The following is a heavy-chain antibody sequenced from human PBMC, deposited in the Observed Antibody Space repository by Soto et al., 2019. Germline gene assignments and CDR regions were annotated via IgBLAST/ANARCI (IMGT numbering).Heavy chain of an antibody. CDR2: IHYSGST. V-gene: IGHV4-59*01. Sequence: SETLSLTCTVSGGSISYYYWSWIRQPPGKGLEWIGYIHYSGSTNYNPSLKNRVTISLDRSKNQFSLKVSSVTAADTAVYYCAREVRDGSSWYFDYWGQGTLVTVSS. CDR3: AREVRDGSSWYFDY. J-gene: IGHJ4*02. D-gene: IGHD6-13*01. CDR1: GGSISYYY.